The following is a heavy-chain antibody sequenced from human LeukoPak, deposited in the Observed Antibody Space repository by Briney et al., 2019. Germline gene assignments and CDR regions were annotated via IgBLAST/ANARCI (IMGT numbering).Heavy chain of an antibody. CDR2: IVVGSGNT. J-gene: IGHJ5*02. D-gene: IGHD3-3*01. V-gene: IGHV1-58*02. CDR3: AADGLRYYDFWSGSGEP. Sequence: ASVKVSCKASGYTFTGYYMHWVRQARGQRLEWIGWIVVGSGNTNYAQKFQERVTITRDMSTSTDYMELSSLRSEDTAVYYCAADGLRYYDFWSGSGEPWGQGTLVTVSS. CDR1: GYTFTGYY.